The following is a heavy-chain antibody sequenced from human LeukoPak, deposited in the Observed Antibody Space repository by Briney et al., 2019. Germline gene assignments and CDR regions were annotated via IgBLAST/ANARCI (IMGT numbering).Heavy chain of an antibody. D-gene: IGHD2-21*02. CDR2: IYYSGST. CDR1: GGSISSGDYY. J-gene: IGHJ4*02. Sequence: SQTLSLTCIVSGGSISSGDYYWRWIRQPPGKGLEWIGYIYYSGSTYYNPSLKSRVTISVDTSKNQFSLKLSSVTAADTAVYYCAREKAAYCGGDCHSFDYWGQGTLVTVSS. V-gene: IGHV4-30-4*01. CDR3: AREKAAYCGGDCHSFDY.